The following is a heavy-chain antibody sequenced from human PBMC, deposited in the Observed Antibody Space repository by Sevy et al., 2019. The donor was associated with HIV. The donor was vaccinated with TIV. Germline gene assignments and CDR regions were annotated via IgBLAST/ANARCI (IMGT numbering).Heavy chain of an antibody. CDR1: GFTFSSYA. J-gene: IGHJ6*02. V-gene: IGHV3-23*01. CDR2: ISGSGGST. D-gene: IGHD4-17*01. CDR3: AKDAGPLPYYGTDGMGV. Sequence: GGSLRLSCAASGFTFSSYAMSWVRQAPGKGLEWVSAISGSGGSTYYADSVKGRFTISRDNSKNTLYLQMNSLRAEDTAVYYCAKDAGPLPYYGTDGMGVWGQGTTVSVSS.